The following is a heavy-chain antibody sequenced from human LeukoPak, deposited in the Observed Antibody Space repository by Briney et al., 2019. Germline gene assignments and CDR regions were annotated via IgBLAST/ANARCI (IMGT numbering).Heavy chain of an antibody. V-gene: IGHV3-74*01. D-gene: IGHD3-9*01. CDR2: INGDGRNI. J-gene: IGHJ6*02. CDR3: TRDLMDYDLSTGLHHYYMDV. CDR1: GFTFSSYW. Sequence: GGSLRLSCVASGFTFSSYWMQWIRQDPRKGLVWVSRINGDGRNIDYADSVRGRFTISRDNAKNTLYLQMNTLRVEDTAVYYCTRDLMDYDLSTGLHHYYMDVWGQGTTVTVSS.